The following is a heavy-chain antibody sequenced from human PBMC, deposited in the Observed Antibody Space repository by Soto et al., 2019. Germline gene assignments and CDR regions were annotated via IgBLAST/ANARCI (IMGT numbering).Heavy chain of an antibody. CDR3: AREHLGWLDP. D-gene: IGHD3-16*01. Sequence: EVQVVESGGGLVQPGESLRLSCAASGFTFSTNNMYWVLQAPGKGLEWVAYISSSSTTIQYADSVKGRFTISRDNAKNSLYLQMNRLRAEDTAMYYCAREHLGWLDPRGQGTLVTVSS. CDR1: GFTFSTNN. J-gene: IGHJ5*02. CDR2: ISSSSTTI. V-gene: IGHV3-48*01.